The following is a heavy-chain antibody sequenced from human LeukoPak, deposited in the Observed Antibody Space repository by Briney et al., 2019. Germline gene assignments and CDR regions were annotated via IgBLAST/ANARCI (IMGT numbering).Heavy chain of an antibody. CDR2: ILNGGST. J-gene: IGHJ6*02. CDR3: ARGSMGGSGSYYKDYYYGMDV. V-gene: IGHV4-4*07. D-gene: IGHD3-10*01. Sequence: SETLSLTCSVSGGSVSNYYWSWIRQPAGKGLEWIGRILNGGSTNSNPSLKSRLTMSIDTSKNQFSLKLNSVTAADTAVYYCARGSMGGSGSYYKDYYYGMDVWGQGTTVTVSS. CDR1: GGSVSNYY.